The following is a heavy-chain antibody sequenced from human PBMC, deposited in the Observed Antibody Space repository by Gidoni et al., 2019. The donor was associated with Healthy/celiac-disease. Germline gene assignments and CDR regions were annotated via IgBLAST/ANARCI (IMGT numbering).Heavy chain of an antibody. CDR3: ARDSLLIGARITQWYFDL. CDR2: ISSSSSYI. J-gene: IGHJ2*01. Sequence: EVQLVESGGGLVKPGGSLRLSCAASGFTFSSYSMNWVLQAPGKGLEWVSSISSSSSYIYYADSVKGRFTISRDNAKNSLYLQMNSLRAEDTAVYYCARDSLLIGARITQWYFDLWGRGTLVTVSS. D-gene: IGHD3-10*01. CDR1: GFTFSSYS. V-gene: IGHV3-21*01.